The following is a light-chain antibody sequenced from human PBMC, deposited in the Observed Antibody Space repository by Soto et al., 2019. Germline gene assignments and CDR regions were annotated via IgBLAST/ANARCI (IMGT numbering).Light chain of an antibody. Sequence: EIVMTQSPATLSVSPGERATLSCRASHSVGSNLAWYQHKPGQAPRVLIYGASTRATGIPARFSGSGSGTEFTLTISSLQSEDFAVYYCQHYLTWPLTFGGGTRVEI. J-gene: IGKJ4*01. V-gene: IGKV3-15*01. CDR1: HSVGSN. CDR3: QHYLTWPLT. CDR2: GAS.